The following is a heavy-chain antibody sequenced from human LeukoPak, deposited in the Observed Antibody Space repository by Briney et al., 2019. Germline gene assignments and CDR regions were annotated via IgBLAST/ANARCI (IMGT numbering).Heavy chain of an antibody. CDR3: AREGSGYFDY. J-gene: IGHJ4*02. D-gene: IGHD3-10*01. V-gene: IGHV3-7*01. CDR1: GFTFSSYW. CDR2: IKEDGSEK. Sequence: QSGGSLRLSCAASGFTFSSYWMTWVRQAPGKGLEWVANIKEDGSEKYYVDSVKGRFTISRDNAKNSVYLHMSSLRAEDTAVYYCAREGSGYFDYWGQGHLVTVSS.